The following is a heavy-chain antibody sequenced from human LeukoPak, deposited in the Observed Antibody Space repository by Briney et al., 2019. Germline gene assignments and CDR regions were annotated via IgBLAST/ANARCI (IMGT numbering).Heavy chain of an antibody. CDR2: FSGSGGST. J-gene: IGHJ4*02. Sequence: GGSLRLSCAASGFTVSYNYMSWVRQAPGKGLEWVSAFSGSGGSTYYADSVKGRYAISRDNSKNTLYLQLNSLRAEDTAVYYCAKGRFYFDYWGQGTLVTVSS. CDR3: AKGRFYFDY. D-gene: IGHD5-24*01. V-gene: IGHV3-23*01. CDR1: GFTVSYNY.